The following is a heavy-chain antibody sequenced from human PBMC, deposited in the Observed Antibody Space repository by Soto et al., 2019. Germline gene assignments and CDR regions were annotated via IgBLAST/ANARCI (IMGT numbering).Heavy chain of an antibody. D-gene: IGHD3-9*01. J-gene: IGHJ4*02. V-gene: IGHV1-69*01. Sequence: VQLVQSGAELKKPGSSVKVSCKASGVTVSSYAISWVRQAPGQGLEWMGGIIPLFGRTNYAQKFRGRVTITADESKSTAYMELSSLRSEDTAVYYCARSGSTYYDILTGYHLEYWGQGTLVTVSS. CDR3: ARSGSTYYDILTGYHLEY. CDR1: GVTVSSYA. CDR2: IIPLFGRT.